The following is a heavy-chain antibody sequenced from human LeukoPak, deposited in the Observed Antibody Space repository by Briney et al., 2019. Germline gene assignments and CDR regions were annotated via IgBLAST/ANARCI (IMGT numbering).Heavy chain of an antibody. J-gene: IGHJ4*02. CDR2: INHSGST. D-gene: IGHD1-26*01. Sequence: SETLSLTCTVSGGSISSYYWSWIRQPPGKGLEWIGEINHSGSTNYNPSLKSRVTISVDTSKNQFSLKLSSVTAADTAVYYCAAGATFFDYWGQGTLVTVSS. CDR1: GGSISSYY. CDR3: AAGATFFDY. V-gene: IGHV4-34*01.